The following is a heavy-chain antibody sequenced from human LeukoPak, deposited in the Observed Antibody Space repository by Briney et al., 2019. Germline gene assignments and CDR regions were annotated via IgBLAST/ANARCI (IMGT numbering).Heavy chain of an antibody. Sequence: PGGSLRLSCAASGFTFSSYAMSWVRQAPGKGLEWVSAISGSGGSTYYADSVKGRFTISRDNSKNTPYLQMNSLRAEDTAVYYCAKSPGYYDFWSGRSRTYYYYYMDVWGKGTTVTVSS. J-gene: IGHJ6*03. CDR3: AKSPGYYDFWSGRSRTYYYYYMDV. D-gene: IGHD3-3*01. CDR1: GFTFSSYA. V-gene: IGHV3-23*01. CDR2: ISGSGGST.